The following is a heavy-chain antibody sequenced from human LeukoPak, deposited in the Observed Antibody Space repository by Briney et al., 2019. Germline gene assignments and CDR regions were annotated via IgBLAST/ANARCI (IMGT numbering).Heavy chain of an antibody. D-gene: IGHD6-19*01. V-gene: IGHV4-39*07. CDR1: GGSISSGGYY. CDR3: ARTEAVAVAAVMDP. CDR2: IYHSGST. Sequence: PSETLSLTCTVSGGSISSGGYYWSWIRQPPGTGLEWIGEIYHSGSTNYNPSLKSRVTISVDKSKNQFSLKLSSVTAADTAVYYCARTEAVAVAAVMDPWGQGTLVTVSS. J-gene: IGHJ5*02.